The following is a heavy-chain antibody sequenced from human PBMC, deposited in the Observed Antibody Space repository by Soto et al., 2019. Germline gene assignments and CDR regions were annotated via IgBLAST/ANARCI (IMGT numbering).Heavy chain of an antibody. J-gene: IGHJ4*02. V-gene: IGHV4-39*07. CDR2: IYYSGST. Sequence: PSETLYLTCTVSGGSISSSSYYWGWIRQPPGKGLEWIGSIYYSGSTYYNPSLKSRVTISVDTSKNQFSLKLSSVTAADTAVYYCARDRAGDDYGDYSSENLNYFDYWGQGTLVTVSS. D-gene: IGHD4-17*01. CDR3: ARDRAGDDYGDYSSENLNYFDY. CDR1: GGSISSSSYY.